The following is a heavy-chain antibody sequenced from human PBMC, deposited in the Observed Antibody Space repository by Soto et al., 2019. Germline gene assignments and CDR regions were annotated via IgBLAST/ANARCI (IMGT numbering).Heavy chain of an antibody. Sequence: SVKVSCKASGGTFSSYTISWVRQAPGQGLEWMGRIIPILGIANYAQKFRGRVTITADKSTSTAYMELSSLRSEDTAVYYCAREGVLRWQLGHYYYMDVWGKGTTVTVSS. CDR1: GGTFSSYT. J-gene: IGHJ6*03. V-gene: IGHV1-69*04. CDR2: IIPILGIA. D-gene: IGHD2-15*01. CDR3: AREGVLRWQLGHYYYMDV.